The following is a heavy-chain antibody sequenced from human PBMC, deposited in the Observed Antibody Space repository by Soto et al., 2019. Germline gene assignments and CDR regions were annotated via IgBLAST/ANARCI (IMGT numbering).Heavy chain of an antibody. CDR2: INSDESSR. J-gene: IGHJ5*02. CDR3: ARDMYSSDYFVKWFEP. CDR1: GISFSGYW. Sequence: GESLKISCAASGISFSGYWMHWVRQAPGKGLVWVSRINSDESSRSYADFVKGRFTISGDNAKNTVFLQMHSLRDEDTGVYCCARDMYSSDYFVKWFEPWGQGTLVTVSS. D-gene: IGHD6-19*01. V-gene: IGHV3-74*01.